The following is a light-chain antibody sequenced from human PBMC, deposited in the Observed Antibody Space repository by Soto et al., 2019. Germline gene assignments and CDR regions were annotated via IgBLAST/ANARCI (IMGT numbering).Light chain of an antibody. CDR2: EVT. J-gene: IGLJ1*01. V-gene: IGLV2-14*01. CDR3: SSYTSSSLYV. Sequence: QSVLAQPASVSGSPGQSITIPCTGTTSDIGAYDYVSWYQQHPGKVPRLIIFEVTKRPSGFSSRFSGSKSGNTASLTISGLQAEDEADYYCSSYTSSSLYVFGTGTKVTVL. CDR1: TSDIGAYDY.